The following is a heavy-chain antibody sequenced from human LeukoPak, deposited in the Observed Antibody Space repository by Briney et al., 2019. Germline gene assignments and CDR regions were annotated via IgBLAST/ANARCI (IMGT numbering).Heavy chain of an antibody. V-gene: IGHV3-30*04. D-gene: IGHD3-22*01. CDR2: ISYDGSNK. Sequence: GGSLRLSCAASGFTLSSYAMHWVRQAPGKGLEWVAVISYDGSNKYYADSVKGRFTISRDNSKNTLYLQMNSLRAEDTAVYYCARAGMDYYDSSGYPWAEYFQHWGQGTLVTVSS. J-gene: IGHJ1*01. CDR3: ARAGMDYYDSSGYPWAEYFQH. CDR1: GFTLSSYA.